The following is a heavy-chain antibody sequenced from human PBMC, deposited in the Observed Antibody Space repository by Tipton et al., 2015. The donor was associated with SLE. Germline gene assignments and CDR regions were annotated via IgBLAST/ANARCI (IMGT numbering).Heavy chain of an antibody. V-gene: IGHV3-48*01. J-gene: IGHJ6*02. CDR2: ISSRFDSNS. CDR1: GFTFGDYS. CDR3: VRESETRTPYYYGMDV. Sequence: GSLRLSCAASGFTFGDYSMNWVRQAPGKGLEWVSFISSRFDSNSFYADSVKGRFTISRDNAKNSLYLQMSSLRVEDTGVYYCVRESETRTPYYYGMDVWGQTPTVTGSS. D-gene: IGHD4-23*01.